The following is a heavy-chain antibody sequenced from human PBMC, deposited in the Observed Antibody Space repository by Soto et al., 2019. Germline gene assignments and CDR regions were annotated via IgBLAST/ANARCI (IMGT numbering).Heavy chain of an antibody. CDR1: GGSISSGGYS. J-gene: IGHJ4*02. D-gene: IGHD3-9*01. Sequence: SETLSLTCTVSGGSISSGGYSWSWIRQPPGKGLEWIGYIYYSGSTYYNPSLKSRVTISVDTSKNQFSLKLSSVTAADTAVYYCARESDILTGPAHLFDYWGQGTLVTVSS. V-gene: IGHV4-30-4*08. CDR2: IYYSGST. CDR3: ARESDILTGPAHLFDY.